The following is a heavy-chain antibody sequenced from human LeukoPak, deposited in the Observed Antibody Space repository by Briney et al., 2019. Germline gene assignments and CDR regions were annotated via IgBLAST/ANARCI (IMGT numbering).Heavy chain of an antibody. CDR3: ARGYDSGSYYQF. D-gene: IGHD3-10*01. V-gene: IGHV4-34*01. CDR1: GGSFSGYY. Sequence: PSETLSLTCAVYGGSFSGYYWSWIRQPPGKGLEWIGEINRGGSTSYVPSLKSRVTVSLDTSKKQLSLKLTSVTAADTGVYYCARGYDSGSYYQFWGQGTLVTVSS. J-gene: IGHJ1*01. CDR2: INRGGST.